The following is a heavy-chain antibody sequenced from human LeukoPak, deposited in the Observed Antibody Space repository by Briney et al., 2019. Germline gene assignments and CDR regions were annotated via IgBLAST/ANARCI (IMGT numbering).Heavy chain of an antibody. D-gene: IGHD3-22*01. CDR2: IYYSGST. V-gene: IGHV4-39*01. J-gene: IGHJ4*02. Sequence: PSETLSLTCTVSGGSISSSSYYWGWIRQPPGKGLEWIGSIYYSGSTYYNPSLKSRVTISVDTSKNQFSLKLSSVTAADTAVYYCARAGDSNNPGYFDYWGQGTLVTVSS. CDR3: ARAGDSNNPGYFDY. CDR1: GGSISSSSYY.